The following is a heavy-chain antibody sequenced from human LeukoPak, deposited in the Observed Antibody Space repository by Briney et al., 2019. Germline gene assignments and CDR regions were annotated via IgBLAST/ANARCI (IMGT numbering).Heavy chain of an antibody. V-gene: IGHV4-59*01. CDR3: TRGSIAYYYMDV. Sequence: SETLSLTCTVSGGSISSYYWSWIRQPPGKGLKWIGNIYYSGYTTYSPSLRSRVTISVDTSKNRFSLKLSSVTAADTAVYYCTRGSIAYYYMDVWGKGTTVTISS. J-gene: IGHJ6*03. CDR1: GGSISSYY. D-gene: IGHD3-22*01. CDR2: IYYSGYT.